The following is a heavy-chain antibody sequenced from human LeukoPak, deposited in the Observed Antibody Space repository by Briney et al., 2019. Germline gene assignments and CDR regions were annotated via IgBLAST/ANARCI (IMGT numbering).Heavy chain of an antibody. CDR2: IIPIFGTA. CDR3: ARVPYSSGWTNYYYYGMDV. Sequence: SVKVSCKASGGTFSSYAISGVRQAPGQGLEWMGGIIPIFGTANYAQKFQGRVTITADESTSTAYMELSSLRSEDTAVYYCARVPYSSGWTNYYYYGMDVWGKGTTVTVSS. V-gene: IGHV1-69*13. J-gene: IGHJ6*04. D-gene: IGHD6-19*01. CDR1: GGTFSSYA.